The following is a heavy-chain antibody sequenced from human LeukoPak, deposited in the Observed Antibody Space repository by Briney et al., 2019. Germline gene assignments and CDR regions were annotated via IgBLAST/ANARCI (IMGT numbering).Heavy chain of an antibody. CDR1: GYTFTSYD. Sequence: GASVKVSCKASGYTFTSYDINWVRQATGQGLEWMGWMNPNSGNTGCAQKFQGRVTMTRNTSISTAYMELSSLRSEDTAVYYCARVGAVADNYYYYGMDVWGQGTTVTVSS. V-gene: IGHV1-8*01. CDR2: MNPNSGNT. J-gene: IGHJ6*02. CDR3: ARVGAVADNYYYYGMDV. D-gene: IGHD6-19*01.